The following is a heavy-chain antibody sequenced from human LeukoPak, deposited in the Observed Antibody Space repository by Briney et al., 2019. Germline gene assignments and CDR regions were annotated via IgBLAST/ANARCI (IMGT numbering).Heavy chain of an antibody. J-gene: IGHJ5*02. V-gene: IGHV4-39*07. D-gene: IGHD6-19*01. CDR1: GGSINSSSYY. CDR2: IYYSGNT. Sequence: PSETLSLTCTVSGGSINSSSYYWGWIRQPPGKGLEWIGSIYYSGNTYQNPSLKSRVTTSVDTSKNQFSLRLSSVTAADTAVYYCARRIAVASTSWFDPWGQGTLVTVSS. CDR3: ARRIAVASTSWFDP.